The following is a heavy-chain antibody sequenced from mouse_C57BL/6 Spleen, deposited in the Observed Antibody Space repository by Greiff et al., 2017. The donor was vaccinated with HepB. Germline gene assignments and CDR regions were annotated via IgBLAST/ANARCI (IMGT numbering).Heavy chain of an antibody. Sequence: DVKLVESEGGLVQPGSSMKLSCTASGFTFSDYYMAWVRQVPEKGLEWVANINYDGSSTYYLDSLKSRFIISRDNAKNILYLQMSSLKSEDTATYYCAREGSSLDFDYWGQGTTLTVSS. CDR1: GFTFSDYY. V-gene: IGHV5-16*01. CDR2: INYDGSST. J-gene: IGHJ2*01. CDR3: AREGSSLDFDY. D-gene: IGHD1-1*01.